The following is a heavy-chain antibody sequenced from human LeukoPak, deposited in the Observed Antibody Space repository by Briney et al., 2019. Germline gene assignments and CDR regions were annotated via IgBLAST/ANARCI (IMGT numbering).Heavy chain of an antibody. Sequence: ASVKVSCKASGYTFTDYYMHWVRQAPGQGLEWMGWINPHSGGTNYVQKFQGRVTMTRDTSISTVYMEVSRLRSDDTAVYYCARDSSYSSSLYYFEYWGQGTLVTVSS. CDR1: GYTFTDYY. J-gene: IGHJ4*02. CDR3: ARDSSYSSSLYYFEY. D-gene: IGHD6-6*01. CDR2: INPHSGGT. V-gene: IGHV1-2*02.